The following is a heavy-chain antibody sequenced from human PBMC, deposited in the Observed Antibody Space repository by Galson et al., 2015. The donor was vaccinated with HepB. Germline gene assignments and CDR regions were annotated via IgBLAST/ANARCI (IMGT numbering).Heavy chain of an antibody. D-gene: IGHD2-2*01. J-gene: IGHJ6*02. V-gene: IGHV3-30-3*01. CDR2: ISYDGSNK. CDR3: ARARAYCSSTSCYELKHYYYYYGMDV. CDR1: GFTFSSYA. Sequence: SLRLSCAASGFTFSSYAMHWVRQAPGKGLEWVAVISYDGSNKYYADSVKGRFTISRDNSKNTLYLQMNSLRAEDTAVYYCARARAYCSSTSCYELKHYYYYYGMDVWGQGTTVTVSS.